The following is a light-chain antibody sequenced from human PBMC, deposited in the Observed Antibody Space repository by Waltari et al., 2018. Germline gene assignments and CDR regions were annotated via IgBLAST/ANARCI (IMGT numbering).Light chain of an antibody. J-gene: IGLJ2*01. CDR1: SCEVLVYNL. Sequence: QSALTQLAPVSGSPGQSLTIPCTGTSCEVLVYNLVSWYQQHPGKAPSLMIYDVSNRPSEVSNRFSGSKSGNTASLTISGLQAEDEADYYCSSYTSSSALGVFGGGTKLTVL. V-gene: IGLV2-14*01. CDR3: SSYTSSSALGV. CDR2: DVS.